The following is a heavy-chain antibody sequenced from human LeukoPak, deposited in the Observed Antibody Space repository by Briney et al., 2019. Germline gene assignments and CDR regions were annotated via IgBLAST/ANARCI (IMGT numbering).Heavy chain of an antibody. V-gene: IGHV4-61*02. CDR3: ARGDYDFWSGTYYYYYMDV. D-gene: IGHD3-3*01. CDR2: IYTSGST. CDR1: AGSISSSSYY. Sequence: SETLSLTCTVSAGSISSSSYYWSWIRQPAGKGLECIGRIYTSGSTNYNPSLKSRVTMSVDTSKNQFSLKLSSVTAADTAVYYCARGDYDFWSGTYYYYYMDVWGKGTTVTVSS. J-gene: IGHJ6*03.